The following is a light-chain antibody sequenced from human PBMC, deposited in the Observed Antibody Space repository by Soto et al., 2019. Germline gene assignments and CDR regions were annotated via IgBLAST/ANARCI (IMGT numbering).Light chain of an antibody. J-gene: IGLJ2*01. CDR1: TGAVTSGHY. Sequence: QAVVTQEPSLTVSPGGTVTLTCGSSTGAVTSGHYPYWFQQKPGQAPRTLIYDTSIKHSWTPARFSGSLLGGKAALTLSGAQPEDEAEYYCLLSYSGARPYVVFGGGTKLTVL. CDR2: DTS. CDR3: LLSYSGARPYVV. V-gene: IGLV7-46*01.